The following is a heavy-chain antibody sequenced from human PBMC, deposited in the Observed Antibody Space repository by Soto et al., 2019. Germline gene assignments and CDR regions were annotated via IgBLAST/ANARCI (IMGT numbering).Heavy chain of an antibody. V-gene: IGHV1-46*01. CDR2: INPSGGST. CDR3: AGGAAAVNNWFEP. J-gene: IGHJ5*02. Sequence: QVQLVQSGAEVKKPGASVKVSCKASGYTFTSYYMHWVRQAPGQGLEWMGIINPSGGSTSYAQKFQGRVTMNRDTSTSTGYMELSSLRSEDTAVYYCAGGAAAVNNWFEPWGQGTLVTVSS. D-gene: IGHD6-13*01. CDR1: GYTFTSYY.